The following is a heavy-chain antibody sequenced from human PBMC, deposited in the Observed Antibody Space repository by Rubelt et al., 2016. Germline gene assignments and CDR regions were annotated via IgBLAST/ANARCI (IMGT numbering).Heavy chain of an antibody. CDR1: GFSLSTSGVG. V-gene: IGHV2-5*02. CDR3: ARSRGMAARPADY. D-gene: IGHD6-6*01. J-gene: IGHJ4*02. Sequence: QITLKESGPTLIKPTQTLTLTCAFSGFSLSTSGVGVAWIRQPPGKALEWLALIYWDDDKRYSTSLKSRPTIAKDTSKNQVVLTMTSMDPVETATYSSARSRGMAARPADYWGQGILVTVSS. CDR2: IYWDDDK.